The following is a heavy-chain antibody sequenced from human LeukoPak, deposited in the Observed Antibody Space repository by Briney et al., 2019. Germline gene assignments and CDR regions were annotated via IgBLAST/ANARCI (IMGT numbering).Heavy chain of an antibody. J-gene: IGHJ4*02. V-gene: IGHV4-59*01. CDR1: GASISSYY. D-gene: IGHD2-15*01. Sequence: SETLSLTCTVSGASISSYYWSWIRQSPGKGLEWIASIFTGGNTNYNPSLRSRVTISADKSKNQFSLQLNSVTATDTAVYYCAYSVVAAVTPFYWGQGALVTVSS. CDR2: IFTGGNT. CDR3: AYSVVAAVTPFY.